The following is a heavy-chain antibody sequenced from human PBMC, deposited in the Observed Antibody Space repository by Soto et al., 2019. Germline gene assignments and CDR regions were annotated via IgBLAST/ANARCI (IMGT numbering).Heavy chain of an antibody. Sequence: GGSLRLSCAASEFTVSSNYMSWVRQAPGKGLEWVSVIYNSGSTYYADSVKGRFTISRDNSKNTLYLQMNSLRAEDTAVYYCARSQTTVTSYDYWGQGTLVTVSS. J-gene: IGHJ4*02. CDR3: ARSQTTVTSYDY. D-gene: IGHD4-17*01. V-gene: IGHV3-66*01. CDR1: EFTVSSNY. CDR2: IYNSGST.